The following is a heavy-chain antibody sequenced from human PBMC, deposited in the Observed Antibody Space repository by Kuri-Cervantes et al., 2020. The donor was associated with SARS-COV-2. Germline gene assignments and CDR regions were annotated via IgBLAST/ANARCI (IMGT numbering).Heavy chain of an antibody. Sequence: GESLKISCSASGFTFSSYAMHWVRQAPGKGLEWVSSISSSSSYIYYADSVKGRYTISRDNAKNSLYLQMNSLRAEDTAVYYCARDSSGYSWPIDYWGQGTLVTVSS. D-gene: IGHD3-22*01. CDR1: GFTFSSYA. CDR3: ARDSSGYSWPIDY. CDR2: ISSSSSYI. V-gene: IGHV3-21*01. J-gene: IGHJ4*02.